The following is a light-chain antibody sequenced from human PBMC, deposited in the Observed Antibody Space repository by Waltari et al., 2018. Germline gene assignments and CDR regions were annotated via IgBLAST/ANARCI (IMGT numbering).Light chain of an antibody. CDR1: QSISSW. Sequence: DIQMTQSPSTLSASVGDRVTITCRASQSISSWVAWYQQKPGKAPKLLIYGASNLESGVPSRFSGSGSGTEFTLTISSLQPDDSATYYCQQYNTYSTFGQGTKVEIK. CDR2: GAS. J-gene: IGKJ1*01. V-gene: IGKV1-5*03. CDR3: QQYNTYST.